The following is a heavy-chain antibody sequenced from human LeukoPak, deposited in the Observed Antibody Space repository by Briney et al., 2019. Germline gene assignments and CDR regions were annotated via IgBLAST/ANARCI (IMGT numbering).Heavy chain of an antibody. D-gene: IGHD4-17*01. CDR3: ARTYGDYAFDY. J-gene: IGHJ4*02. Sequence: PSDTLSLTCAVSGXSISSSNWWGWIRQPPGKGLEWIGYIYYSWSTYSNPSLKSRVTMSVDTSKNQFSLKLSSVTAVDTAVYYCARTYGDYAFDYWGQGTLVTVSS. CDR2: IYYSWST. V-gene: IGHV4-28*01. CDR1: GXSISSSNW.